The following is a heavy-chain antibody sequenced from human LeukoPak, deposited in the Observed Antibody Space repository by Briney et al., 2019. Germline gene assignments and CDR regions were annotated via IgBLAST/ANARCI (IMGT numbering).Heavy chain of an antibody. V-gene: IGHV4-39*01. D-gene: IGHD6-6*01. CDR3: ARGAYTSSRFDP. CDR2: IYYSGST. Sequence: SETLSLTCTVSGGSISTGTYYWDWIRQPPGKGLEWIGSIYYSGSTYYTPSLKSRVTISVDTSRNQFSLKLTSVTAADTAIYYCARGAYTSSRFDPWGQGTLVTVSS. CDR1: GGSISTGTYY. J-gene: IGHJ5*02.